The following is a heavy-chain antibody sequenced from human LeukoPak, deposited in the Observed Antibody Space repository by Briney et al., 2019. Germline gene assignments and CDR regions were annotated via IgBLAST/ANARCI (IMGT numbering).Heavy chain of an antibody. Sequence: ASVKVSCKASGYTFTSFDINWVRQATGQGLEWMGWMNPNTGNTGYAQKFQGRITMTRNSSISTAYLELSSLRSDDTAVYYCARDGVDTAMALFDYWGQGTLVTVSS. D-gene: IGHD5-18*01. CDR2: MNPNTGNT. CDR3: ARDGVDTAMALFDY. V-gene: IGHV1-8*01. J-gene: IGHJ4*02. CDR1: GYTFTSFD.